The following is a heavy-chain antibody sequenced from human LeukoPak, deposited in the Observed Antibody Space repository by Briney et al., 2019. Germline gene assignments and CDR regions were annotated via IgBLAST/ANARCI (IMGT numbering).Heavy chain of an antibody. V-gene: IGHV3-7*01. J-gene: IGHJ4*02. CDR2: IKQDGSAT. D-gene: IGHD5-18*01. CDR1: GFTFSNAW. CDR3: ATSLDTAGGPY. Sequence: PGGSLRLSCAASGFTFSNAWISWVRQAPGKGLEWVANIKQDGSATYYADSMKGRFTISRDNAKNSLYLQMNSLRADDTAVYYCATSLDTAGGPYWGQGTLVTVSS.